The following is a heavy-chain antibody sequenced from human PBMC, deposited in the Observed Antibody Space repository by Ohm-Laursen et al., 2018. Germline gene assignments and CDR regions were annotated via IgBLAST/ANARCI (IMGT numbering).Heavy chain of an antibody. Sequence: SLRLSCTASGFTFSGSAMHWVRQASGKGLEWVGRIRSEAHSYATGYAASVKGRFTISRDDSKNTAYLQMNSLRAEDTAVYYCATWYYYDSSGYYPFWWGQGTLVTVSS. CDR3: ATWYYYDSSGYYPFW. V-gene: IGHV3-73*01. D-gene: IGHD3-22*01. CDR1: GFTFSGSA. J-gene: IGHJ4*02. CDR2: IRSEAHSYAT.